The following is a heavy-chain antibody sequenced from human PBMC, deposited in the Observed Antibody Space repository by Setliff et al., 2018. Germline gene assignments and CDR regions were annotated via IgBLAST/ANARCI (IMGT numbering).Heavy chain of an antibody. CDR3: TKGRVGLAARAGY. J-gene: IGHJ4*02. V-gene: IGHV4-61*02. CDR2: IYASGST. Sequence: PSETLSLTCTVSGGSISSDSDYWSWIRQSAGKGLEWIGRIYASGSTEYNPSLGSRVTISADTSRNQFSLQLSSVTSADTAIYYCTKGRVGLAARAGYWGQGTLVTVSS. D-gene: IGHD1-26*01. CDR1: GGSISSDSDY.